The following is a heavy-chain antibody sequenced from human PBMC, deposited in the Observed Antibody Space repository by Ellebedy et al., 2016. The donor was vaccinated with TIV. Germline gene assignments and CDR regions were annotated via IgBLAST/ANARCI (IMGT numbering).Heavy chain of an antibody. J-gene: IGHJ1*01. V-gene: IGHV1-58*01. CDR1: GSTFTSSD. Sequence: AASVKVSCKASGSTFTSSDVQWVRQARGQRLEGIGWIVVGSGSTTYAQKFQERVTITRDMSTSTAYMELSSLRSEDTAVYYCAAEVGVTVFQQWGQGTLVTVSS. D-gene: IGHD3-16*02. CDR3: AAEVGVTVFQQ. CDR2: IVVGSGST.